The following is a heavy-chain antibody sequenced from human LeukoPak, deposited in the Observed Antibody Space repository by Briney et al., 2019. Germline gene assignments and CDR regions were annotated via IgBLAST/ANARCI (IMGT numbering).Heavy chain of an antibody. CDR3: ARHDSSGILGYYYYYGMDV. J-gene: IGHJ6*02. D-gene: IGHD3-22*01. V-gene: IGHV1-3*01. CDR2: NNVGNGNT. CDR1: GYIFISYA. Sequence: ASVKVSCKASGYIFISYAMHWVRQAPGQRPEWMGWNNVGNGNTAYSQKFQGRVTISRDISASTAYMELRSLRSEDTAVYYCARHDSSGILGYYYYYGMDVWGQGTTVTVSS.